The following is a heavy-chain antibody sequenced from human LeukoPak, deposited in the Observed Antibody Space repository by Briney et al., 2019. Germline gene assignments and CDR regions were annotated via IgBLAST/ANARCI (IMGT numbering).Heavy chain of an antibody. CDR3: ARHVEMATIGDFDY. Sequence: SETLSLTCAVYGGSFSGYYWSWIRQPPGKGLEWIREINHSGSTNYNPSLKSRVTISVDTSKNQFSLKLSSVTAADTAVYYCARHVEMATIGDFDYRGQGTLVTVSS. J-gene: IGHJ4*02. CDR2: INHSGST. CDR1: GGSFSGYY. V-gene: IGHV4-34*01. D-gene: IGHD5-24*01.